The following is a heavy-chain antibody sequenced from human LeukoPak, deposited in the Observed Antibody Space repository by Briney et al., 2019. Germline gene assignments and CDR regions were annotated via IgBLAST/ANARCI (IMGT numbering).Heavy chain of an antibody. Sequence: GASVTVSCKASGYTFTSYYMHWVRQAPGQGLEWMGIINPSGGSTSYAQKFQGRVTTTRDASTSTVYMELSSLRSEDTAVYYCARGHSGGFDYWGQGTLVTVSS. D-gene: IGHD2-21*01. CDR3: ARGHSGGFDY. J-gene: IGHJ4*02. V-gene: IGHV1-46*01. CDR2: INPSGGST. CDR1: GYTFTSYY.